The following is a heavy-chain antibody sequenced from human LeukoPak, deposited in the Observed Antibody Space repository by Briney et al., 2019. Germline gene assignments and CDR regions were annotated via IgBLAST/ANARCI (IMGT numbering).Heavy chain of an antibody. V-gene: IGHV4-31*03. CDR1: GGSISSGGYY. J-gene: IGHJ5*02. D-gene: IGHD3-9*01. CDR2: IYYSGST. CDR3: ARAGPSPPYDILPHGVDP. Sequence: TSETLSLTCTVSGGSISSGGYYWSWIRQHPGKGLEWIGYIYYSGSTYYNPSLKSRVTISVDTSKNQFSLKLSSVTAADTAVYYCARAGPSPPYDILPHGVDPWGQGTLVTVSS.